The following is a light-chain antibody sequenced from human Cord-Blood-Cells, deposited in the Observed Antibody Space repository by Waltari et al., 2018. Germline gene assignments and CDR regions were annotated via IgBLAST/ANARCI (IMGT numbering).Light chain of an antibody. V-gene: IGLV2-14*01. CDR1: SSDVGGYND. CDR2: DVS. Sequence: QSALTQPASVSGSPGQSITISCTGNSSDVGGYNDVSWSQQHPGKAPKLMIYDVSNRPSGVSNRFSGSKSGNTASLTISGLQAEDEADYYCSSYTSSSTLVFGTGTKVTVL. CDR3: SSYTSSSTLV. J-gene: IGLJ1*01.